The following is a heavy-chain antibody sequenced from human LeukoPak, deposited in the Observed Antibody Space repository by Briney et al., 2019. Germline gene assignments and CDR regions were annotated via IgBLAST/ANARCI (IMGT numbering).Heavy chain of an antibody. Sequence: PSQTLSLTCTVSGGSISSGDYYWSWIRQPPGKGLEWIGYIYYSGSTYYNPSLKSRVTISVDTSKNQFSLKLSSVTAADTAVYYCARTRTDGYNPVDYWGQGTLVTVSS. D-gene: IGHD5-24*01. V-gene: IGHV4-30-4*08. CDR2: IYYSGST. CDR1: GGSISSGDYY. J-gene: IGHJ4*02. CDR3: ARTRTDGYNPVDY.